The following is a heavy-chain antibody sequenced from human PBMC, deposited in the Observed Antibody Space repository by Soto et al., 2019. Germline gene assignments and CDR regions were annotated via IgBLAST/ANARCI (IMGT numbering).Heavy chain of an antibody. D-gene: IGHD6-13*01. CDR2: FDPEDGET. V-gene: IGHV1-24*01. Sequence: ASVKVSCKVSGYTLTELSMHWVRQAPGKGLEWMGGFDPEDGETIYAQKFQGRVTMTEDTSTDTAYMELSSLRSEDTAVYYCATENQLGSSWYLGWVYFDYWGQGTLVTVSS. CDR3: ATENQLGSSWYLGWVYFDY. CDR1: GYTLTELS. J-gene: IGHJ4*02.